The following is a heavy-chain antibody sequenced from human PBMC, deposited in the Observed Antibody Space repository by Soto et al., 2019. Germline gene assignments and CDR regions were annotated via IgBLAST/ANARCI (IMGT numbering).Heavy chain of an antibody. CDR3: ARAPMVRGVPLYFDY. D-gene: IGHD3-10*01. V-gene: IGHV4-34*02. J-gene: IGHJ4*02. Sequence: QVQLQQWGTRLLKPSETLSLTCAVFGESFSGHYWSWIRQTPGKGLEWIGEIEHGGSTNYNPSLKSRVRMSVDTTRKQFSLRLNSVIAADTAVYYCARAPMVRGVPLYFDYWGQGTLVTVSS. CDR1: GESFSGHY. CDR2: IEHGGST.